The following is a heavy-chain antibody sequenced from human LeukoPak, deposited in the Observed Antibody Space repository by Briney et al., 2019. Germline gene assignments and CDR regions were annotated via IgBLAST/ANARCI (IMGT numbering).Heavy chain of an antibody. J-gene: IGHJ4*02. CDR2: IYYSGRT. D-gene: IGHD4-17*01. CDR3: ARLMTTVTTLVVGLDY. CDR1: VGSISSSSYY. Sequence: SETLSLTCTLSVGSISSSSYYWGWIRQPPGKGLEWIGSIYYSGRTYYNPSLKGRVTISVDTSKTQFSLKLSSVTAADTAVYYCARLMTTVTTLVVGLDYWGQGTLVTVSS. V-gene: IGHV4-39*01.